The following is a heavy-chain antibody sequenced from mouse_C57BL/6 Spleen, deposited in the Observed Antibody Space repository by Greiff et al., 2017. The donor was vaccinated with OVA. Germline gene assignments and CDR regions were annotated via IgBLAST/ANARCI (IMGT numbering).Heavy chain of an antibody. Sequence: EVQLQQSVAELVRPGASVKLSCTASGFNIKNTYMHWVKQRPDQGLEWIGRIDTANGNTKYAPKFQGKVTITADTSSNTAYLQLSSLTSDDTAIYYCADYGSSPSYAMDYWGQGTSVTVSS. V-gene: IGHV14-3*01. J-gene: IGHJ4*01. D-gene: IGHD1-1*01. CDR1: GFNIKNTY. CDR2: IDTANGNT. CDR3: ADYGSSPSYAMDY.